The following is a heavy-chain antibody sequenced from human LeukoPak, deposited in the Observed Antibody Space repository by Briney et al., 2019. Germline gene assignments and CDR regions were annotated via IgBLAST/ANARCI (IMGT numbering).Heavy chain of an antibody. D-gene: IGHD1-20*01. J-gene: IGHJ5*02. CDR2: ISSSSSYI. CDR3: ARGLLITANWLDP. CDR1: GFTFSSYS. Sequence: GGSLRLSCAASGFTFSSYSMNWVRQAPGKGLEWVSSISSSSSYIYYADSVKGRFTISRDNAKNSLYLQMNSLRAEDTAVYYCARGLLITANWLDPWGQGTLVTVSS. V-gene: IGHV3-21*01.